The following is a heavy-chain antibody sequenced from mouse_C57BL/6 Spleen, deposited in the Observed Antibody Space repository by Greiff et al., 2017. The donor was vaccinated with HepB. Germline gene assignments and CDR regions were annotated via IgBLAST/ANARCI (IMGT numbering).Heavy chain of an antibody. CDR2: ILPGSGST. Sequence: VQLQQSGAELMKPGASVKLSCKATGYTFTGYWIEWVKQRPGHGLEWIGEILPGSGSTNYNEKFKGKATFTADTSSNTAYMQLSSLTTEDSAIYYCARSGLTTVVARGYFDYWGQGTTLTVSS. V-gene: IGHV1-9*01. CDR3: ARSGLTTVVARGYFDY. CDR1: GYTFTGYW. D-gene: IGHD1-1*01. J-gene: IGHJ2*01.